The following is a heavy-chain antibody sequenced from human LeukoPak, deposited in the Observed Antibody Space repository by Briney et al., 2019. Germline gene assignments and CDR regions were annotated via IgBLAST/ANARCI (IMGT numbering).Heavy chain of an antibody. CDR1: GFTFSSYA. CDR3: AREQGYSYGYYFDY. D-gene: IGHD5-18*01. V-gene: IGHV3-30*04. CDR2: ISYDGSNK. Sequence: PGRSLRLSCAASGFTFSSYAMHWVRQAPGKGLEWVAVISYDGSNKYYADSVKGRFTISRDNSKNTLYLQMNSLRAEDTAVYYCAREQGYSYGYYFDYWGQRTLVTVSS. J-gene: IGHJ4*02.